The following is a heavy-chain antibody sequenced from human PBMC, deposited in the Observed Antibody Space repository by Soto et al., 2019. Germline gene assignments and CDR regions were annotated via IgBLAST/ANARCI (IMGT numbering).Heavy chain of an antibody. D-gene: IGHD2-21*02. J-gene: IGHJ5*02. Sequence: QVQLVESGGGVVQPGRSLKLSCVVSGFTFNNFGMHWVRQAPGKGLEWVAVISKDGTNTAYADSVKDRLAISRDNSKNTLYLQIDSLTSEDTGFYYCARGQLLFPFDPWGQGTLVTVSS. CDR2: ISKDGTNT. CDR1: GFTFNNFG. V-gene: IGHV3-30*03. CDR3: ARGQLLFPFDP.